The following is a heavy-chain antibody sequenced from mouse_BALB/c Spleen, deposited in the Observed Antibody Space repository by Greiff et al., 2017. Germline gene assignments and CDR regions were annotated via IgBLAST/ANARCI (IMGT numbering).Heavy chain of an antibody. Sequence: EVQLQESGGGLVKPGGSLKLSCAASGFTFSSYAMSWVRQTPEKRLEWVASISSGGSTYYPDSVKGRFTISRDNARNILYLQMSSLRSEDTAMYYCARGDSLYYSAMDYWGQGTSVTVSS. V-gene: IGHV5-6-5*01. CDR3: ARGDSLYYSAMDY. CDR1: GFTFSSYA. CDR2: ISSGGST. J-gene: IGHJ4*01. D-gene: IGHD6-5*01.